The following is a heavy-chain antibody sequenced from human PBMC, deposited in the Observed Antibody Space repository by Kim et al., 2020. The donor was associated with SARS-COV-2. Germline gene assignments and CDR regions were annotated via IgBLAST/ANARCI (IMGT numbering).Heavy chain of an antibody. J-gene: IGHJ5*02. CDR2: ISAYNGNT. V-gene: IGHV1-18*04. D-gene: IGHD3-10*01. Sequence: ASVKVSCKASGYTFTSYGISWVRQAPGQGLEWMGWISAYNGNTNYAQKLQGRVTMTTDTSTSTAYMELRSLRSDDTAVYYCARTFDTVRGVGWFDPWGQGTLVTVSS. CDR1: GYTFTSYG. CDR3: ARTFDTVRGVGWFDP.